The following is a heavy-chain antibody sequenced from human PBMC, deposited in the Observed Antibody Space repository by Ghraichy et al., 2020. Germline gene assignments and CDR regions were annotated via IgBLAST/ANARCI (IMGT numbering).Heavy chain of an antibody. J-gene: IGHJ4*02. Sequence: GSLRLSCAASGFTFSSYSMNWVRQAPGKGLEWVSSISSSSSYIYYADSVKGRFTISRDNAKNSLYLQMNSLRAEDTAVYYCARAGYYYDSSGYYLGRREIDYWGQGTLVTVSS. CDR1: GFTFSSYS. V-gene: IGHV3-21*01. CDR2: ISSSSSYI. D-gene: IGHD3-22*01. CDR3: ARAGYYYDSSGYYLGRREIDY.